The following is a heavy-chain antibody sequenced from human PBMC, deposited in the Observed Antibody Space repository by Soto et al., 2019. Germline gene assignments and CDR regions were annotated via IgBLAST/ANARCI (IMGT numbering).Heavy chain of an antibody. D-gene: IGHD3-22*01. V-gene: IGHV1-18*01. J-gene: IGHJ4*02. Sequence: QVQLVQSGAEVKKPGASVKVSCKASGYTFTSYGISWVRQAPGQGLEWMGWISAYNGNTNYAQKLQGRVTMTTDTSTSTAFMELRSLRSDDTAVYYRARGEDYYDSSGYTDFDYWGQGTLVTVSS. CDR2: ISAYNGNT. CDR3: ARGEDYYDSSGYTDFDY. CDR1: GYTFTSYG.